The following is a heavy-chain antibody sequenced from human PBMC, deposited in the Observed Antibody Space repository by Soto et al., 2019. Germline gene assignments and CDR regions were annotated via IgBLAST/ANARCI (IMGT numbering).Heavy chain of an antibody. Sequence: SDTLSLTCDVSFASVFFGGYSWKLIRQSPGKGLEWLGYIYYRGSTHYSPSFQSRVTMSIDTSRKQFSLNLTSATAADSAVYFCARGDALIYHFDFWGPGIVVTVSS. CDR1: FASVFFGGYS. CDR2: IYYRGST. V-gene: IGHV4-30-2*06. J-gene: IGHJ4*02. CDR3: ARGDALIYHFDF. D-gene: IGHD3-16*02.